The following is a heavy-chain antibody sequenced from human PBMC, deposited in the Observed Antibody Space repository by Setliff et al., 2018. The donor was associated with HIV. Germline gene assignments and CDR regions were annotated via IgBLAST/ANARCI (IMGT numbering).Heavy chain of an antibody. CDR1: GGSFSSSTYS. CDR3: ARHKTNYDFYAFDV. J-gene: IGHJ3*01. D-gene: IGHD3-3*01. Sequence: SSETLSLTCTVSGGSFSSSTYSWGWIRQPPGMGLEWIGSIHSSGTTDYNPSLKSRVAMSVDTSRSQFSLKLRSVTAADTAINYCARHKTNYDFYAFDVWGQGTMVTVSS. CDR2: IHSSGTT. V-gene: IGHV4-39*01.